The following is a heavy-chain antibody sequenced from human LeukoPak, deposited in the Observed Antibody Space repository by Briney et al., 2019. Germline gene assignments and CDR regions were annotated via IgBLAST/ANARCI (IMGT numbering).Heavy chain of an antibody. J-gene: IGHJ4*02. CDR3: ARMGRGITIFGVVIPDYYDSSGNIDY. D-gene: IGHD3-3*01. Sequence: VKVSCKASGYTFTSYDINWVRQATGQGLEWMGWMNPNSGNTGYAQKFQGRVTMTRNTSISTAYMELSSLRSEDTAVYYCARMGRGITIFGVVIPDYYDSSGNIDYWGQGTLVTVSS. V-gene: IGHV1-8*01. CDR2: MNPNSGNT. CDR1: GYTFTSYD.